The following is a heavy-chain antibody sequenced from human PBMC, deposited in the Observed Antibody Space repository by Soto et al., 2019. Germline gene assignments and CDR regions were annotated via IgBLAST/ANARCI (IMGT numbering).Heavy chain of an antibody. V-gene: IGHV4-34*01. J-gene: IGHJ5*02. Sequence: PSETLSLTCAVYGGPFSGYYWSWIRQPPGKGLEWIGEINHSGSTNYNPSLKSRVTISVDTSKNQFSLKLSSVTAAVTAVYYCARRGVFGVVKGGLDPWGQGTLVTVSS. CDR3: ARRGVFGVVKGGLDP. CDR2: INHSGST. D-gene: IGHD3-3*01. CDR1: GGPFSGYY.